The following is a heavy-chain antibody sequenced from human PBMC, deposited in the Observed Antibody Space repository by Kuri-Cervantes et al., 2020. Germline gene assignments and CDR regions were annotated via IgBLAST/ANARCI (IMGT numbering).Heavy chain of an antibody. CDR3: ARRSSSWQD. J-gene: IGHJ4*02. Sequence: KVSCKGPGYSFTSYWIGWVRQMPGKGPEWMGIIYPGDSDTRYSPSFQGQVTISADKSISTAYLQWSSLKASDTAMYYCARRSSSWQDWGQGTLVTVSS. CDR1: GYSFTSYW. V-gene: IGHV5-51*01. CDR2: IYPGDSDT. D-gene: IGHD6-13*01.